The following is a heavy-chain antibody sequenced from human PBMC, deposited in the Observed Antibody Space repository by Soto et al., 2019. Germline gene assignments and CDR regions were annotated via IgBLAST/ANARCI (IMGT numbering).Heavy chain of an antibody. CDR3: ARDRITVVPKAEKKNNCFDP. CDR1: GYTFTSYA. J-gene: IGHJ5*02. Sequence: ASVKVSCKASGYTFTSYAMHWVRQAPGQRLEWMGWINAGNGNTKYSQKFQGRVTITRDTSASTAYMELSSLRSEDTAVYYCARDRITVVPKAEKKNNCFDPWGQGTLVTVS. CDR2: INAGNGNT. D-gene: IGHD3-10*01. V-gene: IGHV1-3*01.